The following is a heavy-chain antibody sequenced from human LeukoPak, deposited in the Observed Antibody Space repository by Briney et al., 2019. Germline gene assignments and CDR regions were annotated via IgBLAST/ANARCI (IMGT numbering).Heavy chain of an antibody. J-gene: IGHJ4*02. CDR2: ILYDGSNK. CDR1: GFTFSSYG. D-gene: IGHD6-19*01. Sequence: GGSLRLSCAASGFTFSSYGMHWVRQAPGKGLEWVAVILYDGSNKYYADSVKGRFTISRDNSKNTLYLQMNSLRAEDAAVYYCARIGSGWYWDFWGQGTLVTVSS. CDR3: ARIGSGWYWDF. V-gene: IGHV3-30*03.